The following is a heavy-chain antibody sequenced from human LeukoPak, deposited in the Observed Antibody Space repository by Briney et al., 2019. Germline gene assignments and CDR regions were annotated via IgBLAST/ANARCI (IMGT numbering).Heavy chain of an antibody. V-gene: IGHV4-4*02. CDR3: ARSGNHIFDY. CDR1: SGSISSDYW. J-gene: IGHJ4*02. D-gene: IGHD4-23*01. Sequence: SGTLSLTCTVSSGSISSDYWWSWVRQAPGKGLEWIAEIFPSGTTNSNPSLKSRVAISIDGSKKQFSLNLNSVTAADTAVYYCARSGNHIFDYWGQGTLVTVSS. CDR2: IFPSGTT.